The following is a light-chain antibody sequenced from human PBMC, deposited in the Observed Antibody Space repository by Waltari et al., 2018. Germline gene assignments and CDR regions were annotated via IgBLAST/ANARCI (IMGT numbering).Light chain of an antibody. V-gene: IGKV4-1*01. J-gene: IGKJ2*01. CDR1: QSVLFDSNNKNY. Sequence: DIVMTQSPDSLAVSLGERATINCKSSQSVLFDSNNKNYLAWYQQKPGQPPKPLIYWASTRASGVPDRFSGSGSGTDFTLKISRVEAEDVGIYYCMQSLQTPYTFGQGTKLEIK. CDR2: WAS. CDR3: MQSLQTPYT.